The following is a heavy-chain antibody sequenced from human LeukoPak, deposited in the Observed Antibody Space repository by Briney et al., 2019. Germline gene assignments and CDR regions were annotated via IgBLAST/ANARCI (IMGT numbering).Heavy chain of an antibody. CDR3: ARWGATGYGDY. Sequence: PGGSLRLSCAASGFTFSSYGMNWVRQAPGKGLEWVSYISDSSSTIYYADSVKGRLTISRDNAKNSLYLQMNSLRAEDTAVYYYARWGATGYGDYWGQGTLVTVSS. CDR2: ISDSSSTI. J-gene: IGHJ4*02. V-gene: IGHV3-48*03. D-gene: IGHD3-9*01. CDR1: GFTFSSYG.